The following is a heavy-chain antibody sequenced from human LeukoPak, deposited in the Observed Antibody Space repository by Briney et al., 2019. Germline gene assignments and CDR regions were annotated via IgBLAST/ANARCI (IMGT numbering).Heavy chain of an antibody. CDR1: GFTVSSNY. D-gene: IGHD1-14*01. V-gene: IGHV3-74*01. CDR2: INADGSTA. Sequence: GSLRLSCVASGFTVSSNYMSWVRQAPGKGLVWVSLINADGSTATYADSVKGRFTISRDNARNTLSLQMNSLTIEDTAVYYCVVVVEPPDSDGFDVWGQGTMITVSS. CDR3: VVVVEPPDSDGFDV. J-gene: IGHJ3*01.